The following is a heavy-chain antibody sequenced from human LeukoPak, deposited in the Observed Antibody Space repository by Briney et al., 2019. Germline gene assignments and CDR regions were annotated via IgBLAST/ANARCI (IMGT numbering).Heavy chain of an antibody. D-gene: IGHD2-2*01. CDR3: AKAPHIVVVQAAYFDY. CDR1: GFSFSSYA. Sequence: GGSLRLSCAASGFSFSSYAMSWVRQAPGKGLEWVSAISGSGGSTYYADSVKGRFTISRDNSKNTLYLQMNSLRAEDTAVYYCAKAPHIVVVQAAYFDYWGQGTLVTVSS. V-gene: IGHV3-23*01. CDR2: ISGSGGST. J-gene: IGHJ4*02.